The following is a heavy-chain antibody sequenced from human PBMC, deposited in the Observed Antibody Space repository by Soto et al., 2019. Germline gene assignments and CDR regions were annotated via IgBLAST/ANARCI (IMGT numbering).Heavy chain of an antibody. Sequence: ASVKVSCKASGYTFTSYDINWVRQATGQGLEWMGWMNPNSGNTGYAQKFQGRVTMTRNTSISTAYMELSSLRSEDTAVYYCARASRIAAPNGFDPWGQGTLVTVSS. J-gene: IGHJ5*02. CDR3: ARASRIAAPNGFDP. D-gene: IGHD6-6*01. V-gene: IGHV1-8*01. CDR2: MNPNSGNT. CDR1: GYTFTSYD.